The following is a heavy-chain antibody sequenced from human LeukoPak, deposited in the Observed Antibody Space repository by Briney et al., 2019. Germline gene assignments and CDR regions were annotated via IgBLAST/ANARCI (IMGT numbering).Heavy chain of an antibody. D-gene: IGHD5-24*01. CDR3: AREGEMATIPVDY. CDR2: IIPILGIA. Sequence: SVKVSCKASGGTFSSYAISWVRQAPGQGLEWMGRIIPILGIANYAQKFQGRVTITADKSTSTAYMELSSLRSEDTAVYYCAREGEMATIPVDYWGQGTLVTVSS. CDR1: GGTFSSYA. V-gene: IGHV1-69*04. J-gene: IGHJ4*02.